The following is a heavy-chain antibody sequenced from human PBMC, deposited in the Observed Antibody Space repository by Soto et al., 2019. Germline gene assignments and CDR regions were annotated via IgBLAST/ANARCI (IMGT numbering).Heavy chain of an antibody. J-gene: IGHJ6*02. CDR3: ARSTSLGGMDV. Sequence: EVQLVESGGGLVMPGGSLRLSCIASGFSFSTYSMNWVRQAPGKGLEWVSSIRRSGDYTYYADSLKGRFTISRDNAKISQSLQMISLRAEDTAVYYCARSTSLGGMDVWGQGTTVTVSS. CDR2: IRRSGDYT. CDR1: GFSFSTYS. D-gene: IGHD1-1*01. V-gene: IGHV3-21*01.